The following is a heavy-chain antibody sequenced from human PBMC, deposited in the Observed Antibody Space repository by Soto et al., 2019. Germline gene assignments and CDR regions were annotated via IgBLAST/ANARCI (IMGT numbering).Heavy chain of an antibody. Sequence: SETLSLTCTVSGGSISSYYWSWIRQPPGKGLEWIGYIYYFGSTNYNYNPSLKSRVTISVDTSKNQFSLKLSSVTAADTAVYYCARHSPDSDWLSQFDYWGQGTLVTVSS. CDR2: IYYFGSTNY. CDR3: ARHSPDSDWLSQFDY. CDR1: GGSISSYY. J-gene: IGHJ4*02. V-gene: IGHV4-59*08. D-gene: IGHD3-9*01.